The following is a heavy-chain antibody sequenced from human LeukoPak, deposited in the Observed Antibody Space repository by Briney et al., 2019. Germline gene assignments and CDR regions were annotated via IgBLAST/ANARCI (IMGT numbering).Heavy chain of an antibody. CDR3: TAPRGGEGFYYDSSGLSYFQH. D-gene: IGHD3-22*01. CDR2: IVPVHNIA. Sequence: ASVRVSCKASGGTFNNYAINWVRQAPGQGLEWMGGIVPVHNIANYAQKFQGRVTITADKSTRTAYMQRSSLRSEDRAVYYFTAPRGGEGFYYDSSGLSYFQHWGQGTLLTVSS. CDR1: GGTFNNYA. V-gene: IGHV1-69*10. J-gene: IGHJ1*01.